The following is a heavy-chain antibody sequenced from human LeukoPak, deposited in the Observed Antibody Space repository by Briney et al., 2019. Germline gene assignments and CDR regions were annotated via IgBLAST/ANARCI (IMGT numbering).Heavy chain of an antibody. CDR2: ISYDGSNK. V-gene: IGHV3-30*04. J-gene: IGHJ4*02. CDR3: AKDRDLLRYFDWLLPANFDY. CDR1: GFTFSSYA. D-gene: IGHD3-9*01. Sequence: GRSLRLSCAASGFTFSSYAMHWVRQAPGKGLEWVAVISYDGSNKYYADSVKGRFTISRDNSKNTLYLQMNSLRAEDTAVYYCAKDRDLLRYFDWLLPANFDYWGQGTLVTVSS.